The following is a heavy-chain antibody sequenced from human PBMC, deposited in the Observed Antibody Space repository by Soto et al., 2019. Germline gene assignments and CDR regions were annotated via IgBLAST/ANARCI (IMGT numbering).Heavy chain of an antibody. D-gene: IGHD3-16*01. J-gene: IGHJ4*02. Sequence: QVQLVESGGGVVQPGRSLRLSCAASGFTFSSYAMHWVRQAPGKGLEWVAVISYDGSNKYYADSVKGRFTISRDNSKNPQYLQMNSLRAEDTAVYYCARSPTLVPRTPYYWGQGTLVAVGS. V-gene: IGHV3-30-3*01. CDR1: GFTFSSYA. CDR3: ARSPTLVPRTPYY. CDR2: ISYDGSNK.